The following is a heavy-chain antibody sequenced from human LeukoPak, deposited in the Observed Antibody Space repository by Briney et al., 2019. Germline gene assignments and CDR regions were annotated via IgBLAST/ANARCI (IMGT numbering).Heavy chain of an antibody. CDR1: GYTLTELS. V-gene: IGHV1-24*01. CDR2: FDPEDGET. J-gene: IGHJ4*02. Sequence: VASVKDSCKVSGYTLTELSMHWVRQAPGKGLEWMGGFDPEDGETIYAQKFQGRVTMTEDTSTDTAYMELSSLRSEDTAVYYCATWRLTNGWYVDYWGQGTLVTVSS. CDR3: ATWRLTNGWYVDY. D-gene: IGHD6-19*01.